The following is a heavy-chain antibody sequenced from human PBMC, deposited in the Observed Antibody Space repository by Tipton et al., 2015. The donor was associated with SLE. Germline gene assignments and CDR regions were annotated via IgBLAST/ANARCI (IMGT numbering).Heavy chain of an antibody. CDR2: INHSGST. V-gene: IGHV4-34*01. J-gene: IGHJ4*02. CDR1: GGSFSGYY. CDR3: AGSSGPRDY. D-gene: IGHD6-19*01. Sequence: TLSLTCAVYGGSFSGYYWSWISQPPGKGLEWIGEINHSGSTNYNPSLKSRVTISVDTSKNQFSLKLSSVTAADTAVYYCAGSSGPRDYWGQGTLVTVSS.